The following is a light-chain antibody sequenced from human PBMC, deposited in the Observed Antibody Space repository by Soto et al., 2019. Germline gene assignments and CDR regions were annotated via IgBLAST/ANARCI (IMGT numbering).Light chain of an antibody. CDR3: CSYAGSSTFYV. V-gene: IGLV2-18*02. CDR1: SSDVGSYNR. Sequence: QSALTQPPSVSGSPGQSVTISCTGTSSDVGSYNRLSWYQQPPGTAPKLIMYEVNTRPSGVPDRFSGSKSGNTASLTISGLQAEDEADYYCCSYAGSSTFYVFGTGTKVTV. CDR2: EVN. J-gene: IGLJ1*01.